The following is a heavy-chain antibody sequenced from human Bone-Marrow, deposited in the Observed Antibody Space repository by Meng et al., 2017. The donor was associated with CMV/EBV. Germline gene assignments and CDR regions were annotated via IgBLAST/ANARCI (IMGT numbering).Heavy chain of an antibody. CDR2: ISSSSSYI. CDR3: ARDPATHYDFWSGYLSGYYYGMDV. V-gene: IGHV3-21*01. J-gene: IGHJ6*02. Sequence: GESLKISCAASGFTFSSYSMNWVRQAPGKGLEWVSSISSSSSYIYYADSVKGRFTISRDNAKNSLYLQMNSLRAEDTAVYYCARDPATHYDFWSGYLSGYYYGMDVWGQGTTATVSS. D-gene: IGHD3-3*01. CDR1: GFTFSSYS.